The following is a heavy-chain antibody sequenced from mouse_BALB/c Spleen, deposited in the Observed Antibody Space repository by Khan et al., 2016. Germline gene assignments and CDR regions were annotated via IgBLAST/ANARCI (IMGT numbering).Heavy chain of an antibody. CDR3: ARPSATMIRYGFPY. CDR2: INPDSSTI. V-gene: IGHV4-1*02. J-gene: IGHJ3*01. CDR1: GFDFSRYW. Sequence: EVKLLESGGGLVQPGGSLKLSCAASGFDFSRYWMRWVRQAPGKGLEWIGEINPDSSTINYTPSLKDKFIISRDNAKNTLYLQMSKVRSEDTALYYCARPSATMIRYGFPYWGQGTLVTVSA. D-gene: IGHD2-4*01.